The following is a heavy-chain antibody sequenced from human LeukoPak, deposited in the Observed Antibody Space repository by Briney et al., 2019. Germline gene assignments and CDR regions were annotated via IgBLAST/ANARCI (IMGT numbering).Heavy chain of an antibody. V-gene: IGHV4-61*01. J-gene: IGHJ4*02. CDR1: GGSVSSGGSVSSGRYY. CDR3: ARDSFYSGSDY. D-gene: IGHD1-26*01. Sequence: PSETLSLTCTVSGGSVSSGGSVSSGRYYWSWIRQPPGKGLEWIGYVSYSGITNYNPSLHSRVTISIDTSKNQFSLKLSSVTAADTAVYFCARDSFYSGSDYWGQGTLVTVSS. CDR2: VSYSGIT.